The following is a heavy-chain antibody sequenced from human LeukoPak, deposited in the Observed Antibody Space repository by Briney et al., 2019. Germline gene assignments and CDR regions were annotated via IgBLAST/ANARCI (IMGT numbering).Heavy chain of an antibody. CDR3: ARGGYQLLYNYFDY. V-gene: IGHV3-30-3*01. Sequence: PGGSLRLSCAASGFTFSSYAMHWVRQAPGKGLEWVAVISYDGSNKYYADSVKGRFTISRDNSKNTLYLQMNSLRAEDTAVYYCARGGYQLLYNYFDYWGQGTLVTVSS. CDR2: ISYDGSNK. CDR1: GFTFSSYA. D-gene: IGHD2-2*02. J-gene: IGHJ4*02.